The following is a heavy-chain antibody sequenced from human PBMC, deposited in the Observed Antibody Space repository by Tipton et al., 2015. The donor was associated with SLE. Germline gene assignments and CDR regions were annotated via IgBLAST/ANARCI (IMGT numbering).Heavy chain of an antibody. D-gene: IGHD3-9*01. V-gene: IGHV3-74*01. J-gene: IGHJ6*03. CDR3: AGIEGDKSYYYYHYIDV. CDR1: GFTFRSYW. Sequence: SLRLSCAASGFTFRSYWMHWVRQVPGKGLVWVSRISGDGSAIRYADSVKGRFTISRDNTKNTLYLQMNSLRADDAAVYYCAGIEGDKSYYYYHYIDVWGKGTTATVSS. CDR2: ISGDGSAI.